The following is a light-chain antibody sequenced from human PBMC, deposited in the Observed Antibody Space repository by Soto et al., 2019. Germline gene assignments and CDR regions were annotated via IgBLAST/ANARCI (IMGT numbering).Light chain of an antibody. J-gene: IGKJ5*01. Sequence: DIVMTQSPESLAVSLGERATINCKSSQSVLYSYDNKNYLAWYQQKPGQPPQLLIYWAYTRESGVPDRFSGRGSGTDFTLTISRLQAEDVAVYYCQQYYRIPLTFGQGTRLEIK. CDR3: QQYYRIPLT. V-gene: IGKV4-1*01. CDR1: QSVLYSYDNKNY. CDR2: WAY.